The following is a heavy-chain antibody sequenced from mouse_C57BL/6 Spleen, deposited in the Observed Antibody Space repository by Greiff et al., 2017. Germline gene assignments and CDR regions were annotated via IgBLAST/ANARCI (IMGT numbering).Heavy chain of an antibody. CDR2: INSDGGST. J-gene: IGHJ3*01. V-gene: IGHV5-2*01. CDR1: EYEFPSHD. CDR3: ERRGGYHGGFAY. D-gene: IGHD2-2*01. Sequence: EVMLVESGGGLVQPGESLKLSCESNEYEFPSHDMSWVRKTPEQRLELVAAINSDGGSTYYPDTMERRFIISRDNTKKTLYLQMSSLRSENTALYYCERRGGYHGGFAYWGQGTLVTVSA.